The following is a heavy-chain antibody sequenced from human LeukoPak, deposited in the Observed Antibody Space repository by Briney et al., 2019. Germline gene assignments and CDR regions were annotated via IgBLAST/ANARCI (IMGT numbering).Heavy chain of an antibody. CDR1: GGSFSGYY. CDR2: INHSEST. CDR3: ARGRSTVAFDY. J-gene: IGHJ4*02. V-gene: IGHV4-34*01. D-gene: IGHD4-23*01. Sequence: PSETLSLTCAVYGGSFSGYYWSWIRQPPGKGLEWIGEINHSESTNYNPSLKSRVTISVDTSKNQFSLKLSSVTAADTAVYYCARGRSTVAFDYWGQGTLVTVSS.